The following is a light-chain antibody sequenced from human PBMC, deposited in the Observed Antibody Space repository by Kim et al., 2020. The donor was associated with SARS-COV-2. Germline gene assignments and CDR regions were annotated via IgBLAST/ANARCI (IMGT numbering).Light chain of an antibody. CDR3: QQSYSTPLT. CDR1: KSISSY. CDR2: AAS. V-gene: IGKV1-39*01. J-gene: IGKJ4*01. Sequence: ASVGDRVTITCRASKSISSYLNWYQQKPGKAPKLLIYAASSLQSGVPSRFSGSGSGTDFTLTISSLQPEDFATYYCQQSYSTPLTFGGGTKVDIK.